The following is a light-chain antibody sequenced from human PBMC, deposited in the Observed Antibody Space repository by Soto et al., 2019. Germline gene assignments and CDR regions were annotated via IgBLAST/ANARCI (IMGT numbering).Light chain of an antibody. CDR1: QSLLHSNGYNY. CDR3: MQALQTPPT. V-gene: IGKV2-28*01. CDR2: LGS. J-gene: IGKJ1*01. Sequence: DIVMTQSPLSLPVTPGEPASISCRSSQSLLHSNGYNYLDWYLQKPGQSPQLLIYLGSSRASGVPDRFSGGGSGTDFTLKISRVEAEDVGIYYCMQALQTPPTVGQGTKVDIK.